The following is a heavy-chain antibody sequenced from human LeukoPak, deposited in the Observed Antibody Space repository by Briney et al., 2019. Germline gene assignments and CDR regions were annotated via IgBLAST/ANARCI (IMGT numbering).Heavy chain of an antibody. CDR3: AELGITMIGGV. D-gene: IGHD3-10*02. Sequence: GGSLRLSCAASGFTFSSYSMNWVRQAPGKGLEWVSYSSSSSSTIYYADSVKGRFTISRDNAKNSLYLQMNSLRAEDTAVYYCAELGITMIGGVWGKGTTVTISS. V-gene: IGHV3-48*04. CDR1: GFTFSSYS. J-gene: IGHJ6*04. CDR2: SSSSSSTI.